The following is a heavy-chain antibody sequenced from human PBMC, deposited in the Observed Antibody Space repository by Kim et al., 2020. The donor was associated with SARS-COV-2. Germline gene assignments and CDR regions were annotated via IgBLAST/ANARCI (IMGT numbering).Heavy chain of an antibody. J-gene: IGHJ5*02. CDR2: IIPLFDTP. D-gene: IGHD1-1*01. CDR3: ARGILPTATTNWFDP. CDR1: GGTFNNYA. Sequence: SVKVSCKASGGTFNNYAISWVRQAPGQGLEWMGGIIPLFDTPNYAQKFQGRVTITADESTNIAYMELNSLRSQDTATYYCARGILPTATTNWFDPWGQGTLVTVSS. V-gene: IGHV1-69*13.